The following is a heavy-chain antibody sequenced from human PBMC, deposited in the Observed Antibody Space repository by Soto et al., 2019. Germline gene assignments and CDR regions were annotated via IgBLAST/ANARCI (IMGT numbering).Heavy chain of an antibody. Sequence: QVQLVQSGAEVKKPGPSVKVSCKASGYTFTGYYMHWVRQAPGQGLEWMGWINPNSGGTNYAQKFQGRVTMSRDTSINTDYMQVISLRSDDTAVYYCARGLGYDILTGYHDYYCYVMDVWGQGTTVTVSS. CDR2: INPNSGGT. J-gene: IGHJ6*02. V-gene: IGHV1-2*02. D-gene: IGHD3-9*01. CDR3: ARGLGYDILTGYHDYYCYVMDV. CDR1: GYTFTGYY.